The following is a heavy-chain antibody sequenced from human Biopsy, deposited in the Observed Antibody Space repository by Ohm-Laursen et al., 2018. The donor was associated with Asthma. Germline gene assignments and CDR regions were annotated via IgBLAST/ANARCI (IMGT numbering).Heavy chain of an antibody. D-gene: IGHD3-22*01. J-gene: IGHJ3*02. CDR3: ARQSGQDNGDSSAFDT. CDR1: GFVFSQCG. Sequence: SLRLSCAASGFVFSQCGMHWVRQGPGKGLEWAALVSSDGHNKYYEQSVKGRFTISRDNSRNRLDLQINRLTVEDSAVYFCARQSGQDNGDSSAFDTWGQGTKVAVSS. V-gene: IGHV3-30*03. CDR2: VSSDGHNK.